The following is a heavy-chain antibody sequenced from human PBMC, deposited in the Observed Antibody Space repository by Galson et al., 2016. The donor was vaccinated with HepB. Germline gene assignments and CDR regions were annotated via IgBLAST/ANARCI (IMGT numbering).Heavy chain of an antibody. J-gene: IGHJ6*02. CDR3: AKDDELLDYHYGIDV. CDR2: ISGGGGST. V-gene: IGHV3-23*01. CDR1: GFTFSSYA. Sequence: SLRLSCADSGFTFSSYAMSWVRQAPGKGLEWVSTISGGGGSTYYADSVKGRFTISRDNSKNTLYLQMNSLRAEDTAVYYCAKDDELLDYHYGIDVWGQGTTVTVSS. D-gene: IGHD2-8*02.